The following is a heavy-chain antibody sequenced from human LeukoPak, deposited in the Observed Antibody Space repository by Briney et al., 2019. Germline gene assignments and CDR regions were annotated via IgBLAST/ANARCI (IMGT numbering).Heavy chain of an antibody. V-gene: IGHV4-34*01. CDR2: INHSGST. CDR1: GGSFSGYY. J-gene: IGHJ4*02. CDR3: ARGFLNTSFNFDY. D-gene: IGHD2/OR15-2a*01. Sequence: SETLSLTCAVYGGSFSGYYWSWIRQPPGKGLEWIGEINHSGSTNYNPSLKSRVTISVDTSKNQFSLKLGSVTAADTAVYYCARGFLNTSFNFDYWGQGTLVTVSS.